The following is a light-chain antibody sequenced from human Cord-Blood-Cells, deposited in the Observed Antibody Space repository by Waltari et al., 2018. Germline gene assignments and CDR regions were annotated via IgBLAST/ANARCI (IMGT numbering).Light chain of an antibody. CDR1: QDISNY. Sequence: DIQMTQSPYSLSASVGDRVTITCQASQDISNYLTWYQQKPGKAPKPLIYDASNLETGVPSRFSGSGSGTDFTFTISSLQPEDIATYYCQQYDKLPYTFGQGTKLEIK. J-gene: IGKJ2*01. CDR2: DAS. V-gene: IGKV1-33*01. CDR3: QQYDKLPYT.